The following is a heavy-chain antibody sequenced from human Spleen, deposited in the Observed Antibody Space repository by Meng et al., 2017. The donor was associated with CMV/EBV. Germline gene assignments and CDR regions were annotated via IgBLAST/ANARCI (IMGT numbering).Heavy chain of an antibody. CDR1: GFTFSSYE. CDR2: ISSSGSTI. J-gene: IGHJ4*02. V-gene: IGHV3-48*03. Sequence: GESLKISCAASGFTFSSYEMNWVRQAPGKGLEWVSFISSSGSTIYYADSVKGRFTISRDNAKNSLYLQMNSLRGEDTAVYYCAKPTYSGYDLYYFDYWGQGTLVTVSS. CDR3: AKPTYSGYDLYYFDY. D-gene: IGHD5-12*01.